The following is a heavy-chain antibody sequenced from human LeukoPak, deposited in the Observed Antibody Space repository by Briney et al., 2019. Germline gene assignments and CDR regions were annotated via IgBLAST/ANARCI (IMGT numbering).Heavy chain of an antibody. J-gene: IGHJ4*02. D-gene: IGHD3-10*01. CDR3: ARRRAGSPIDY. CDR2: IYYSGST. Sequence: SETLSLTCTVSGGSISSYYWSWIRQPPGKGLEWIGYIYYSGSTNYNPPLKSRVTISVDTSKNQFSLKLSSVTAADTAVYYCARRRAGSPIDYWGQGTLVTVSS. CDR1: GGSISSYY. V-gene: IGHV4-59*01.